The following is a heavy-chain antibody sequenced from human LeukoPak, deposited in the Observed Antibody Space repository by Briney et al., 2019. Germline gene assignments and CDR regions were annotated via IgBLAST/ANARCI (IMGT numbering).Heavy chain of an antibody. CDR3: AAGDPEVQLERRFFYYYYYGMDV. J-gene: IGHJ6*04. CDR2: IAVGSGNT. CDR1: GFTFTSSA. D-gene: IGHD1-1*01. Sequence: SVKVSCKASGFTFTSSAVQWVRQARGQRLEWIGWIAVGSGNTNYAQKFQERVTITRDMSTSTAYMELSSLRSEDTAVYYCAAGDPEVQLERRFFYYYYYGMDVWGKGTTVTVSS. V-gene: IGHV1-58*01.